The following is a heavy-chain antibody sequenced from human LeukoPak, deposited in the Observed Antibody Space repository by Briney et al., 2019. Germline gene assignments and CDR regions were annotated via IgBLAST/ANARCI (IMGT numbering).Heavy chain of an antibody. CDR1: GFTVSSNY. Sequence: GGSLRLSCAASGFTVSSNYMSWVRQAPGKGLEWVSVIDSGGSTYYADSVKGRFTISRDNSKNTLYLQMNSLRAEDTAVYYCARDLGGYSGYGDYWGQGTLVTVSS. CDR3: ARDLGGYSGYGDY. J-gene: IGHJ4*02. CDR2: IDSGGST. D-gene: IGHD5-12*01. V-gene: IGHV3-66*01.